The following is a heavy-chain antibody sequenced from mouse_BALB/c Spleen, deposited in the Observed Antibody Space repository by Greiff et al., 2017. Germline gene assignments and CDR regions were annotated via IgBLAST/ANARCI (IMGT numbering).Heavy chain of an antibody. CDR3: ARDDRRGNYPYYAMDY. J-gene: IGHJ4*01. V-gene: IGHV5-9-4*01. CDR2: ISSGGSYT. D-gene: IGHD2-1*01. CDR1: GFTFSSYA. Sequence: EVQRVESGGGLVKPGGSLKLSCAASGFTFSSYAMSWVRQSPEKRLEWVAEISSGGSYTYYPDTVTGRFTISRDNAKNTLYLEMSSLRSEDTAMYYCARDDRRGNYPYYAMDYWGQGTSVTVSS.